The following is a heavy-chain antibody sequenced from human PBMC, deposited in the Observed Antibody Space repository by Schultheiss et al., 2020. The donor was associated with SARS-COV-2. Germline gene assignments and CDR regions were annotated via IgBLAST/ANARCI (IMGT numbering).Heavy chain of an antibody. CDR3: ATKRGLYGDLLIFDY. D-gene: IGHD4-17*01. J-gene: IGHJ4*02. CDR2: ISGRGGST. V-gene: IGHV3-23*01. Sequence: GGSLRLSCAASGFTFSSYAMSWVRQAPGKGLEWVSSISGRGGSTYYADSVKGRFTISRDNSKNTLYLQMNSLRAEDTALYYCATKRGLYGDLLIFDYWGQGTLVTVSS. CDR1: GFTFSSYA.